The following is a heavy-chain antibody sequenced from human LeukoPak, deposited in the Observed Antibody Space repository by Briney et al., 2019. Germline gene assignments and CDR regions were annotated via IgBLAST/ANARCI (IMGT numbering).Heavy chain of an antibody. D-gene: IGHD2/OR15-2a*01. CDR2: IIPSGGAS. V-gene: IGHV1-46*01. Sequence: ASVKVSCKASVYTFTNFYMHWVRQAPGQGLEWLGVIIPSGGASTYAQSFQGRVTMTRDTSSSTVYMELSSLRSEDTAVDYCARGLIFAFDIWGQGTMVTVSS. CDR3: ARGLIFAFDI. J-gene: IGHJ3*02. CDR1: VYTFTNFY.